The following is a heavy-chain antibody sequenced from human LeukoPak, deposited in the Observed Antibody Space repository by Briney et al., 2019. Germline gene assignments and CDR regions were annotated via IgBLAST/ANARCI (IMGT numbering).Heavy chain of an antibody. V-gene: IGHV1-2*04. CDR3: ARAPAYSSSWCTLDY. Sequence: ASVKVSCKASGYTFTGYYMHWVRQAPGQGLEWMGWINPNSGGTNYAQKFQGWVTMTRDTSISTAYMELSRLRSDDTAVYYCARAPAYSSSWCTLDYWGQGTLVTVSS. CDR2: INPNSGGT. D-gene: IGHD6-13*01. J-gene: IGHJ4*02. CDR1: GYTFTGYY.